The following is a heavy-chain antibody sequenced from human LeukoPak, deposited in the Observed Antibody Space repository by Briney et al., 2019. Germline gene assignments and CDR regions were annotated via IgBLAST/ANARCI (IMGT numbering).Heavy chain of an antibody. D-gene: IGHD4-17*01. CDR1: GFTFSSYE. Sequence: GGSLRLSCAASGFTFSSYEMNWVRQAPGKGLEWGSYISSSGSTIYYADSVKGRFTISRDNAKNSLYLQMNSLRAEDTAVYYCARGSYGDYEKGFDYWGQGTLVTVSS. J-gene: IGHJ4*02. CDR2: ISSSGSTI. CDR3: ARGSYGDYEKGFDY. V-gene: IGHV3-48*03.